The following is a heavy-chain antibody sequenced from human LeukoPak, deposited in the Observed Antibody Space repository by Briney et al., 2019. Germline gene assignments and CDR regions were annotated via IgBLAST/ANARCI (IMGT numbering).Heavy chain of an antibody. CDR3: ARDGGTDWYDP. Sequence: GGSLRLSCGASGFTISRYWMSWVRQAPGKGLEWVANIEQDGSERTYVDSVKGRSTISRDNAKNSLYLQMNSLRVEDTAMYYCARDGGTDWYDPWGQGTLVTVSS. CDR1: GFTISRYW. J-gene: IGHJ5*02. CDR2: IEQDGSER. V-gene: IGHV3-7*01. D-gene: IGHD1-1*01.